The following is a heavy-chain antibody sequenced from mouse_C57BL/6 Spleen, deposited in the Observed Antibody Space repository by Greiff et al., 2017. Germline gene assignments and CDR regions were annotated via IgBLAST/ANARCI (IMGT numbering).Heavy chain of an antibody. CDR1: GYAFSSYW. Sequence: QVQLQQSGAELVKPGASVKISCKASGYAFSSYWMNWVKQRPGKGLEWIGQIYPGDGDTNYNGKFKGKATLTADKSSSTAYMQLSSLTSEDSAVYFCARWLLRDYYAMDYWGQGTSVTVSS. CDR2: IYPGDGDT. J-gene: IGHJ4*01. CDR3: ARWLLRDYYAMDY. D-gene: IGHD2-3*01. V-gene: IGHV1-80*01.